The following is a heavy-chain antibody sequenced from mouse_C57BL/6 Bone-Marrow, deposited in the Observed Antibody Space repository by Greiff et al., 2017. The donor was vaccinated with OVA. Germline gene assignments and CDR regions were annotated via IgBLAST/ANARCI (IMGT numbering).Heavy chain of an antibody. J-gene: IGHJ3*01. V-gene: IGHV1-81*01. CDR2: IYPRSGNT. CDR3: ARPLLLRSSFAY. D-gene: IGHD1-1*01. CDR1: GYTFTSYG. Sequence: QVQLQQSGAELARPGASVKLSCKASGYTFTSYGISWVKQRTGQGLEWIGEIYPRSGNTYYNEKFKGKATLTADKSSSTAYMELRSLTSEDSAVYFWARPLLLRSSFAYWGQGTLVTVSA.